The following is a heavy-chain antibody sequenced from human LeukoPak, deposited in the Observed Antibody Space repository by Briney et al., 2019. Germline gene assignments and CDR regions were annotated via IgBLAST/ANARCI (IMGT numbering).Heavy chain of an antibody. D-gene: IGHD2/OR15-2a*01. J-gene: IGHJ4*02. V-gene: IGHV4-59*01. CDR2: IYYSGST. CDR1: GGSISSYY. Sequence: SETLSLTCTVSGGSISSYYWSWIRQPPGKGLEWIGYIYYSGSTNYNPSLKRRVTISVDTSKNQFSLKLSSVTAADTAVYYCARGTTPGDYWGQGTLVTVSS. CDR3: ARGTTPGDY.